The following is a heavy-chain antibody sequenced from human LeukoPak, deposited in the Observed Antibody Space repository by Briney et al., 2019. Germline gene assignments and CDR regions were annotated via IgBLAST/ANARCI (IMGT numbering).Heavy chain of an antibody. D-gene: IGHD3-9*01. CDR2: ISAYNGNT. V-gene: IGHV1-18*01. Sequence: ASVEVSCKASGYTFTSYGISWVRQAPGQGLEWMGWISAYNGNTNYAQKLQGRVTMTTDTSTSTAYMELRSLRSDDTAVYYCARDPTYYDILTGYGGGTTIDYWGQGTLVTVSS. CDR1: GYTFTSYG. CDR3: ARDPTYYDILTGYGGGTTIDY. J-gene: IGHJ4*02.